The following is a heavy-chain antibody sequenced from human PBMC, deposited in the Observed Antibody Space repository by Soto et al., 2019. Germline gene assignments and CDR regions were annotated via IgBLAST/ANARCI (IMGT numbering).Heavy chain of an antibody. CDR1: GFIFTTSD. CDR3: GKGGGGDHGY. V-gene: IGHV3-23*04. CDR2: ITITGDTT. D-gene: IGHD2-21*02. Sequence: EVQLVESEGGLVQPGGSLRLSCEASGFIFTTSDMSWVRQAPGKGLEWISSITITGDTTHYADSVKGRFTISRDNSRNMVYLEMNSLRGDDTAGYYCGKGGGGDHGYWGQGTLVAVSS. J-gene: IGHJ4*02.